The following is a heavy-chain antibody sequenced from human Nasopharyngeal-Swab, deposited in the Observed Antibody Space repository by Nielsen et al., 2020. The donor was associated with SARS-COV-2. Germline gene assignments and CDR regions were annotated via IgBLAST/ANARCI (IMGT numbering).Heavy chain of an antibody. CDR2: ISWNSGSI. D-gene: IGHD3-9*01. V-gene: IGHV3-9*01. Sequence: GGSLRLSCAASGFTLDDYAMHWVRQAPGKGLEWVSGISWNSGSIGYADSVKGRFTISRDNAKNSLYLQMNSLRAEDTALYYCAKERVVGTNFDWSPDAFDIWGQGTMVTVSS. J-gene: IGHJ3*02. CDR1: GFTLDDYA. CDR3: AKERVVGTNFDWSPDAFDI.